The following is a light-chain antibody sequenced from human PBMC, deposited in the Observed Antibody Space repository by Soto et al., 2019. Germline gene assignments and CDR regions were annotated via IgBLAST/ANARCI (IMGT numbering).Light chain of an antibody. CDR3: HQRAHWPHS. CDR1: QGISRF. V-gene: IGKV3-11*01. J-gene: IGKJ4*01. CDR2: DAS. Sequence: EIVLTQSPATLSLSPGDRATLSCRASQGISRFLAWYQQKPCQVPMLLISDASSWAVGVPSRFSASGSGTDFTLTISGLEPEDFAMYYWHQRAHWPHSFGGGTKIEIK.